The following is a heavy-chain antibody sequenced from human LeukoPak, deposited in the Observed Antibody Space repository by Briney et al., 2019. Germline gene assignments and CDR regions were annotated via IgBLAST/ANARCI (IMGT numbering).Heavy chain of an antibody. Sequence: GRSLRLSCAASGFTFSSYAMHWVRQAPGKGLEWVAVISYDGSNKYYADSVKGRFTISRDNSKNTLYLQMNSLRAEDTAVYYCAGVGGSGWYSDYWGQGTLVTVSS. D-gene: IGHD6-19*01. CDR2: ISYDGSNK. V-gene: IGHV3-30-3*01. CDR3: AGVGGSGWYSDY. J-gene: IGHJ4*02. CDR1: GFTFSSYA.